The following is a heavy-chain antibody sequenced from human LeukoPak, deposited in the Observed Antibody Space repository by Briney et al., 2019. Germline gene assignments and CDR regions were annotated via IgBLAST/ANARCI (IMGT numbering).Heavy chain of an antibody. J-gene: IGHJ4*02. CDR3: ARGVRDDSLDY. Sequence: SLRLSCAAPGFTVSSNYMSWVRQAPGKGLEWVSVIYSGRSTYYAAFAKGRFTISRDNSKNTLYLQMKSLRVEDTAVYYCARGVRDDSLDYWGEGTLVTVS. V-gene: IGHV3-53*01. CDR1: GFTVSSNY. D-gene: IGHD5-24*01. CDR2: IYSGRST.